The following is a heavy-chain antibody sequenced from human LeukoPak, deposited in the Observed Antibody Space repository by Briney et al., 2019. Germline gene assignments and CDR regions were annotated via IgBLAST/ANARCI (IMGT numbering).Heavy chain of an antibody. CDR2: IRYDGSNK. CDR3: AKDRYYYGSESYPIEAFDV. D-gene: IGHD3-10*01. Sequence: GGSLRLSCAASGFTFSTHGMHWVRQAPGKGLEWVAFIRYDGSNKYYAESVKGRFTTSRDNSKNTLYVQMNSLRTEDTAVYYCAKDRYYYGSESYPIEAFDVWGQGTMVSVS. J-gene: IGHJ3*01. V-gene: IGHV3-30*02. CDR1: GFTFSTHG.